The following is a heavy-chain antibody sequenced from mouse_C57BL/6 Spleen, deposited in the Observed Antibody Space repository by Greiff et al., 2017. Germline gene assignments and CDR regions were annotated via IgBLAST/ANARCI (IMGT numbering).Heavy chain of an antibody. Sequence: VQLQQPGAELVKPGASVKLSCKASGYTFTSSWMHWVKQRPGRGLEWIGVITPGSGGTNYNEKFKGKATLTADKSSSTAYMQLSSLTSEDSAVYFCAKHYDLYYYAMDYWGQGTSVTVSS. D-gene: IGHD2-4*01. CDR3: AKHYDLYYYAMDY. J-gene: IGHJ4*01. V-gene: IGHV1-62-3*01. CDR2: ITPGSGGT. CDR1: GYTFTSSW.